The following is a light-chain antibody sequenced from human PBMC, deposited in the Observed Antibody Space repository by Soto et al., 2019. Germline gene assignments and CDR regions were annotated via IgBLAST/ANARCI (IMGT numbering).Light chain of an antibody. CDR1: SSDVGGYNY. V-gene: IGLV2-8*01. CDR3: SAYAGSSTL. CDR2: EGT. Sequence: QSALTQPPSASGSPGQSVTISCTGTSSDVGGYNYVSWYQQHPGKAPKLMIYEGTKRPPGVPDRFSGSKSGNTASLTVSGLQAEDEADYCCSAYAGSSTLFRGGTKLTVL. J-gene: IGLJ2*01.